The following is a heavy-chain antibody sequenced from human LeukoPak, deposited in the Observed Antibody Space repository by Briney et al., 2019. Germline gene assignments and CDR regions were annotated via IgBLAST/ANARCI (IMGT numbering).Heavy chain of an antibody. D-gene: IGHD3-3*01. CDR1: GYTFTSYD. Sequence: GASVKVSCKASGYTFTSYDINWVRQATGQGLEWMGWMNPNSGNTGYAQKFQGRVTLTRSTSISTAYMELSSLRSEDTAVYYCARILGVRFLEWSDDAFDIWGQGTMVTVSS. J-gene: IGHJ3*02. CDR3: ARILGVRFLEWSDDAFDI. CDR2: MNPNSGNT. V-gene: IGHV1-8*03.